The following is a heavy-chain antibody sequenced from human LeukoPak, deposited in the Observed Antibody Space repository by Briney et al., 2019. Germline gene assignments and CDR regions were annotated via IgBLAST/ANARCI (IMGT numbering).Heavy chain of an antibody. CDR1: GFTFSDYY. J-gene: IGHJ6*02. Sequence: KAGGSLRLSCAASGFTFSDYYMTWVRQAPGKGLEWLSYITNRGDTVFYADSVKGRFTVSRDNAKRSLYLQIESLRDDDTAVYHCALSSIHKGYYFGMDVWGQGTTVTVSS. CDR2: ITNRGDTV. V-gene: IGHV3-11*01. CDR3: ALSSIHKGYYFGMDV. D-gene: IGHD2-2*01.